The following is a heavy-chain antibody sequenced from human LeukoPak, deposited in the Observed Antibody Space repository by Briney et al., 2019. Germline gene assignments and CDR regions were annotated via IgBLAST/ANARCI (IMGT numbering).Heavy chain of an antibody. Sequence: GGSLRLSCAASGFTFSSYGMHWVRQAPGKGLEWVAFIRYDGSNKYYADSVKGRFTISRDNSKNTLYLQMNSLRAEDTAVYYCAKDRSILLWFGELGAFDIWGQGTMVTVSS. D-gene: IGHD3-10*01. CDR3: AKDRSILLWFGELGAFDI. CDR2: IRYDGSNK. V-gene: IGHV3-30*02. J-gene: IGHJ3*02. CDR1: GFTFSSYG.